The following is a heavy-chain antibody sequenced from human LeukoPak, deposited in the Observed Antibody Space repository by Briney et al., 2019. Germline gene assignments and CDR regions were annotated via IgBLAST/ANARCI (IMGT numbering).Heavy chain of an antibody. V-gene: IGHV1-3*01. CDR2: IDAGNGDT. D-gene: IGHD6-19*01. CDR3: ARDLPWLVGVSAFDI. J-gene: IGHJ3*02. Sequence: ASVKVSCKASGYTFSDYAMHWVRQAPGQRFEWMGWIDAGNGDTRYSQKFQGRVTITRDTSASTAYIELRSLRSEDTAMYYCARDLPWLVGVSAFDIWGQGTMVTVSS. CDR1: GYTFSDYA.